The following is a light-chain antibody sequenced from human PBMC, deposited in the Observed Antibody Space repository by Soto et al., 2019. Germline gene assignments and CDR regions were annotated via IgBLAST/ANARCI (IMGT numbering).Light chain of an antibody. V-gene: IGKV1-39*01. J-gene: IGKJ1*01. CDR3: QQSFSTPPT. Sequence: DIQLTQSPSFLSASVGDRVTVTCRASQGIINFLNWYQHKRGEAPILLIYGASKLQNGVPSRFSGSGSGADFTLTISSLQPEDFATYYCQQSFSTPPTFGQVTKVQI. CDR2: GAS. CDR1: QGIINF.